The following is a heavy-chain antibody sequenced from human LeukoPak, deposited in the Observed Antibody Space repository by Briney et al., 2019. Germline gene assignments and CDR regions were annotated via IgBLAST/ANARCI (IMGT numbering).Heavy chain of an antibody. CDR2: IYYSGST. V-gene: IGHV4-59*05. J-gene: IGHJ4*02. CDR3: ARTFSHSSSWYGEGCFDY. CDR1: GGSISSYY. Sequence: PSETLSLTCTVSGGSISSYYWSWIRQPPGKGLEWIGSIYYSGSTYYNPSLKSRVTISVDTSKNQFSLKLSSVTAADTAVYYCARTFSHSSSWYGEGCFDYWGQGTLVTVSS. D-gene: IGHD6-13*01.